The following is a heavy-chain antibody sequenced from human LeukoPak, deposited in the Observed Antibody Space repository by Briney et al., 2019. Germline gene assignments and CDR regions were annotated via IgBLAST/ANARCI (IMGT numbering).Heavy chain of an antibody. CDR1: GFTFSSYW. Sequence: GGSLRLSCAASGFTFSSYWMSWVRQAPGKGLEWVANIEQDGSEKYYVDSVKGRFTISRDNAKNSLYLQMNSLRAEDTAVYYCARESYYYDSSGYYYSGANWFDPWGQGTLVTVSS. CDR2: IEQDGSEK. J-gene: IGHJ5*02. CDR3: ARESYYYDSSGYYYSGANWFDP. V-gene: IGHV3-7*01. D-gene: IGHD3-22*01.